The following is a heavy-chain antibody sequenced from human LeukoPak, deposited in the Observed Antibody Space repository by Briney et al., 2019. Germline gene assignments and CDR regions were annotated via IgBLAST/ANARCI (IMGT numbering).Heavy chain of an antibody. CDR3: ARRRSTSRQFDY. CDR2: IYYSGST. J-gene: IGHJ4*02. V-gene: IGHV4-59*01. D-gene: IGHD2-2*01. CDR1: GGSISSYY. Sequence: SETLSLTCTVSGGSISSYYWSWIRQPPGKGLEWIGYIYYSGSTNYNPSLKSRVTISVDTSKNQFSLKLSSVTAADTAVYYCARRRSTSRQFDYWGQETLVTVSS.